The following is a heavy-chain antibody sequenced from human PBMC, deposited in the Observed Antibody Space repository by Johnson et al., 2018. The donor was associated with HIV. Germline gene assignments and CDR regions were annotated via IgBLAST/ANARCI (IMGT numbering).Heavy chain of an antibody. J-gene: IGHJ3*02. Sequence: VQLVESGGGLVKPGGSLRLSCAASGFTFSDYYMSWIRQAPGKGLEWVGFIRSKAYGGTTEYAASVKGRFTISRDDSKSIAYLQMNSLKTEDTAVYYCTRAEWHDAFDIWGQGTMVTVSS. D-gene: IGHD1-14*01. V-gene: IGHV3-49*05. CDR2: IRSKAYGGTT. CDR3: TRAEWHDAFDI. CDR1: GFTFSDYY.